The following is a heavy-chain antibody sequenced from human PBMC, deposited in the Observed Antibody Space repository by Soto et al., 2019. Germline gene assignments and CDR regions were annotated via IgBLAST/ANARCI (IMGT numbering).Heavy chain of an antibody. CDR2: IYYAGST. D-gene: IGHD3-22*01. V-gene: IGHV4-59*01. J-gene: IGHJ4*02. Sequence: QVQLQESGPGLVKPSETLSLTCTVSGGSTTYYYWSWFRQAPGKGLEWLGYIYYAGSTNYNPSLKIGLTMSVHSSKGQCAVNLTSVTAEDTAVYYFAKGWGPGGIVVDYWGQGALVIVSS. CDR3: AKGWGPGGIVVDY. CDR1: GGSTTYYY.